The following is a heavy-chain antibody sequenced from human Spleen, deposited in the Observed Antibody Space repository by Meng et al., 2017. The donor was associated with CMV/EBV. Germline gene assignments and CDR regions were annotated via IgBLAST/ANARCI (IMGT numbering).Heavy chain of an antibody. CDR2: IIPIFGTA. J-gene: IGHJ4*02. CDR1: RYTFTSYD. CDR3: AVLVGATSGDYFDY. Sequence: QGQLVQSGAEVKKPGASVKVSRKASRYTFTSYDINWVRQAPGQGLEWMGGIIPIFGTANYAQKFQGRVTITADESTSTAYMELSSLRSEDTAVYYCAVLVGATSGDYFDYWGQGTLVTVSS. V-gene: IGHV1-69*01. D-gene: IGHD1-26*01.